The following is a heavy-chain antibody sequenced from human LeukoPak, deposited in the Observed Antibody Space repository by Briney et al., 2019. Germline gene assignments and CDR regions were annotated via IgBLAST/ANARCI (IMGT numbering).Heavy chain of an antibody. CDR3: ARPAYCGGNCYYFPDY. V-gene: IGHV3-7*01. J-gene: IGHJ4*02. CDR2: IKEDGSET. CDR1: GFNFSNSW. Sequence: GGSLRLSCAASGFNFSNSWMSWVRQAPGKGLEWVANIKEDGSETYYADSVMGRFTISRDNAENSLFLQMTSLRAEDTAVYYCARPAYCGGNCYYFPDYWGQGTLVTVSS. D-gene: IGHD2-21*02.